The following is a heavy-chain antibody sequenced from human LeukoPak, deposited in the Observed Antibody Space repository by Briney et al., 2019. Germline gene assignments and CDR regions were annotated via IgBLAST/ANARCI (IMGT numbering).Heavy chain of an antibody. CDR3: ARRTYYDFWSGKPQTNYYYYMDV. J-gene: IGHJ6*03. D-gene: IGHD3-3*01. CDR1: GGSISSYY. V-gene: IGHV4-59*08. Sequence: SETLSLTCTASGGSISSYYWSWIRQPPGKGLERIGYIYYSGSTNYDPSLKSRVTISVDTSKNQFSLKLSSVTAADTAVYYCARRTYYDFWSGKPQTNYYYYMDVWGKGTTVTVSS. CDR2: IYYSGST.